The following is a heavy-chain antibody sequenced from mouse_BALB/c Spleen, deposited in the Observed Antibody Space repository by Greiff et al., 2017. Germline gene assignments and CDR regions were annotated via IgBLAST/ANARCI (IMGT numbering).Heavy chain of an antibody. J-gene: IGHJ1*01. CDR2: ISYSGST. D-gene: IGHD1-1*01. Sequence: VQLKESGPSLVKPSQTLSLTCSVTGDSITSGYWNWIRKFPGNKLEYMGYISYSGSTYYNPSLKSRISITRDTSKNQYYLQLNSVTTEDTATYYCARFITTGWYFDVWGAGTTVTVSS. V-gene: IGHV3-8*02. CDR1: GDSITSGY. CDR3: ARFITTGWYFDV.